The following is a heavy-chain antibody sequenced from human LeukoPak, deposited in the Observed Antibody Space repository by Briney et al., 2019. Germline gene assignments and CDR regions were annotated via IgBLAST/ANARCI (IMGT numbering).Heavy chain of an antibody. CDR1: LGSISSYY. Sequence: PSETLSLTCTVSLGSISSYYWSWLRQPPGKGLEWIGYIYYSGSTKYKPSLKSRATISVHTSKNQFSLKLSSVTSADTAVYYCARGSENNYGFPDCWGQGTLVTVSS. J-gene: IGHJ4*02. D-gene: IGHD5-18*01. CDR2: IYYSGST. V-gene: IGHV4-59*01. CDR3: ARGSENNYGFPDC.